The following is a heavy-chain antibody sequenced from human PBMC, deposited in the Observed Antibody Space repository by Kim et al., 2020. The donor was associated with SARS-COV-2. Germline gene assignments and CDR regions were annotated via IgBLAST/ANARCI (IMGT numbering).Heavy chain of an antibody. D-gene: IGHD1-26*01. J-gene: IGHJ4*02. CDR3: AGTARGANFDY. V-gene: IGHV4-4*09. Sequence: NYDPCLRSRVTKSVDTSKNQFSLKLSSVTAADTAVYYCAGTARGANFDYWGRGALVTVSS.